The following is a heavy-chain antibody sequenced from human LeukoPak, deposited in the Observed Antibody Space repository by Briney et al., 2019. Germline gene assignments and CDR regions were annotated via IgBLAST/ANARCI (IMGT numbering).Heavy chain of an antibody. CDR3: ARVSGSSSC. V-gene: IGHV4-34*01. Sequence: SETLSLTCAVYGGSFSGYYWSWIRQPPGKGLEWIGEINHSGSTNYNPSLKSRVTISVDTSKSQFSLKLSSVTAADTAVYYCARVSGSSSCWGQGTLVTVSS. CDR2: INHSGST. D-gene: IGHD6-13*01. J-gene: IGHJ4*02. CDR1: GGSFSGYY.